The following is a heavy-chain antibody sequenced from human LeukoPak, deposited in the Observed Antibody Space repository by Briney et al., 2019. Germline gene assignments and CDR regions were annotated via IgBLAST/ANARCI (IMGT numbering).Heavy chain of an antibody. CDR3: ASRRCYFEY. V-gene: IGHV3-23*01. Sequence: PGWSLPLSCAASGFSFSNYGMAWVRQAPGKGLEWVSAISRTGDSTYYPDSVKGRFTISRDNSKNTLYLQINSLRAEDTAVYYCASRRCYFEYWGPGAPVTVSS. J-gene: IGHJ4*02. CDR2: ISRTGDST. CDR1: GFSFSNYG.